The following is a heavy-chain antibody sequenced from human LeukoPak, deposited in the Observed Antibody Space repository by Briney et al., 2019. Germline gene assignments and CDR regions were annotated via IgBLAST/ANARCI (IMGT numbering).Heavy chain of an antibody. V-gene: IGHV3-30-3*01. CDR3: ARDTYYYGSGRDGMDA. D-gene: IGHD3-10*01. CDR1: GFTFSSYA. Sequence: PGGSLRLSCAASGFTFSSYAMHWVRQAPGKGLEWVAVISYDGSNKYYADSVKGRFTISRDNSKNTLYLQMNSLRAEDTAVYYCARDTYYYGSGRDGMDAWGQGTTVTVSS. CDR2: ISYDGSNK. J-gene: IGHJ6*02.